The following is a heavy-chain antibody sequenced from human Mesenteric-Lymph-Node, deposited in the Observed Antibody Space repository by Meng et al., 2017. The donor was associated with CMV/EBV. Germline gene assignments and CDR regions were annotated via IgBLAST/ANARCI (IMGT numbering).Heavy chain of an antibody. CDR1: GGSFSGDY. J-gene: IGHJ4*02. V-gene: IGHV4-34*01. D-gene: IGHD3-16*02. CDR3: ARVYTPGCYRPWDY. Sequence: SETLSLTCAVYGGSFSGDYWSWIRQPPGKGLEWIGEINHSGSTNYNPSLKSRVTISVDTSKNQFSLNLSSVTAADTAVYYCARVYTPGCYRPWDYWGQGTMVTVSS. CDR2: INHSGST.